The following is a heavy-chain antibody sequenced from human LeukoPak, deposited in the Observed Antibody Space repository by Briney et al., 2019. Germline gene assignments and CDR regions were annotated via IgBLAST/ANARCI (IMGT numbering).Heavy chain of an antibody. CDR2: INHSGST. Sequence: PSETLSLTCAVYGGSFSGYYWSWIRQPPGKGLEWIGEINHSGSTNYNPSLKSRVTISVDTSKNRFSLKLSSVTAADTALYYCARGSGGYDSSGYYRYYYYMDVWDKGTTVTVSS. CDR1: GGSFSGYY. V-gene: IGHV4-34*01. D-gene: IGHD3-22*01. J-gene: IGHJ6*03. CDR3: ARGSGGYDSSGYYRYYYYMDV.